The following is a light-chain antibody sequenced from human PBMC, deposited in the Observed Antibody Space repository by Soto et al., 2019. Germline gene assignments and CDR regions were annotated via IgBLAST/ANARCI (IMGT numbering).Light chain of an antibody. V-gene: IGLV2-23*02. J-gene: IGLJ2*01. CDR2: EVS. CDR1: SSDVGSYNL. Sequence: QSVLTQPASVSGSPGQSITISCTGTSSDVGSYNLVSWYQQHPGKAPKLMIYEVSKRPSGVSNRFSGSKFGNTASLTIYGLQAEDEADYYCCSYAGSSTFVVFGGGTKLTVL. CDR3: CSYAGSSTFVV.